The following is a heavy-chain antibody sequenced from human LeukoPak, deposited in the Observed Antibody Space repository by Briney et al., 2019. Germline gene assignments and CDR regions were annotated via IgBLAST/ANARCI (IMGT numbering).Heavy chain of an antibody. D-gene: IGHD6-6*01. J-gene: IGHJ4*02. V-gene: IGHV4-59*12. Sequence: SETLSLTCTVSGGSISSYYWSWIRQPPGKGLEWIGYIYYSGSTNYNPSLKSRVTISVDTSKNQFSLKLSSVTAADTAVYYCARARGYSSSWDYWGQGTLVTVSS. CDR3: ARARGYSSSWDY. CDR1: GGSISSYY. CDR2: IYYSGST.